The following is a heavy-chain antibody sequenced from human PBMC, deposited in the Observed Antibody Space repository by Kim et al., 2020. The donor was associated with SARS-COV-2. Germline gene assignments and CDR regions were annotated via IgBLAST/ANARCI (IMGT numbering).Heavy chain of an antibody. D-gene: IGHD2-8*01. Sequence: YAGSWRGRFTISRDNARNSLYLQIASLKVDDTALYYCTKDLNAGGADVWGQGTAVTVS. CDR3: TKDLNAGGADV. V-gene: IGHV3-9*01. J-gene: IGHJ6*02.